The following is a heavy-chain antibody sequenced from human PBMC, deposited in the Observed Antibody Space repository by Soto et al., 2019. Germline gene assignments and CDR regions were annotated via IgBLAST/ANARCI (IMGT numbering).Heavy chain of an antibody. V-gene: IGHV3-21*01. D-gene: IGHD6-13*01. CDR1: GFTFSSYS. CDR2: ISSSSSYI. Sequence: GGSLGLSCAASGFTFSSYSMNWVRQAPGKGLEWVSSISSSSSYIYYADSVKGRFTISRDNAKNSLYLQMNSLIAEDTAVYYCARDFQQLASDYWGQGTLVTVSS. J-gene: IGHJ4*02. CDR3: ARDFQQLASDY.